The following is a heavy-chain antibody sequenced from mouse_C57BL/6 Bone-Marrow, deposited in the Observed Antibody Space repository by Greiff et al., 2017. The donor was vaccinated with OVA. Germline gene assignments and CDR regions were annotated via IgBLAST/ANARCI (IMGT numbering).Heavy chain of an antibody. J-gene: IGHJ1*03. CDR1: GFSLTSYA. CDR3: ARSDYGSRYWYFDV. D-gene: IGHD1-1*01. CDR2: IWTGGGT. Sequence: QVQLQQSGPGLVAPSQSLSITCTVSGFSLTSYAISWVRQPPGKGLEWLGVIWTGGGTNYNSALKSRLSISKDNSKSQVFLKMNSLQTDDTARYYCARSDYGSRYWYFDVWGTGTTVTVAS. V-gene: IGHV2-9-1*01.